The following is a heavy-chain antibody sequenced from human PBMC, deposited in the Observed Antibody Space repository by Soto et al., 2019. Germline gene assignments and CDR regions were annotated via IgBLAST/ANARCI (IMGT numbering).Heavy chain of an antibody. Sequence: SETLSLTCTVSGGSISSGGYYWSWIRQHPGKGLEWIGYIYYSGSTYYNPSLKSRLTISVDTSKNQFSLKLSSVTAADTAVYYCARARGVSLSTWLFPMDGWGKGTTVTVSS. CDR1: GGSISSGGYY. CDR3: ARARGVSLSTWLFPMDG. CDR2: IYYSGST. J-gene: IGHJ6*03. V-gene: IGHV4-31*03. D-gene: IGHD6-13*01.